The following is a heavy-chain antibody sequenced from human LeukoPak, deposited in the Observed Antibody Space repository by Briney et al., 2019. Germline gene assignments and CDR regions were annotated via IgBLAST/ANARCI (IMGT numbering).Heavy chain of an antibody. Sequence: PSETLSLTCAVYGGSFSGYYWSWIRQPPGKGLEWIGEINHSGSTNYNPSLKSRVTISVDTSKNQFSLKLSSVTAADTAVYYCARGVTTVTPRFDPWGQGTLVTVSS. CDR1: GGSFSGYY. V-gene: IGHV4-34*01. J-gene: IGHJ5*02. CDR2: INHSGST. CDR3: ARGVTTVTPRFDP. D-gene: IGHD4-17*01.